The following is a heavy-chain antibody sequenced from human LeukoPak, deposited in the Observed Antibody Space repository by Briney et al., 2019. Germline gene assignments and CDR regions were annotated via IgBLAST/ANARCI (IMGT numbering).Heavy chain of an antibody. CDR1: GVSVNSGGQY. D-gene: IGHD3-9*01. CDR3: ARFPYFEGFDY. J-gene: IGHJ4*02. CDR2: IYYSGGT. Sequence: PSETLSLTCTVSGVSVNSGGQYWSWVRQLPGKGLEWIGYIYYSGGTNYNPSLKSRVTMSLDTSKSQFSLRLSSVTAADTAVYFCARFPYFEGFDYWGQGTQVIVSS. V-gene: IGHV4-31*03.